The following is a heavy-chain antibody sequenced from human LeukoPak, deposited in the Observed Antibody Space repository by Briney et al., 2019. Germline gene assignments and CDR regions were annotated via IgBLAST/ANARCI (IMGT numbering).Heavy chain of an antibody. CDR1: GYTFTGYS. CDR2: INPNSGGT. J-gene: IGHJ4*02. V-gene: IGHV1-2*02. D-gene: IGHD3-16*01. CDR3: ARGWGPSVGVGLGTFDY. Sequence: ASVKVSCKASGYTFTGYSIHWVRQAPGQGLEWMGWINPNSGGTKYAQKFQGRVTMTRDTSITTAYMDLSRLTSDDTAVYYCARGWGPSVGVGLGTFDYWGQGTLVTVSS.